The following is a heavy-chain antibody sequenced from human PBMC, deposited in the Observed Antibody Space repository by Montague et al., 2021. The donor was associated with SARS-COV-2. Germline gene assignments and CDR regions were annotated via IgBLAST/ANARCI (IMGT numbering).Heavy chain of an antibody. CDR1: GGSISNRNYY. D-gene: IGHD1-7*01. CDR2: MYYVGXP. V-gene: IGHV4-39*01. J-gene: IGHJ3*01. CDR3: VRGRRGTVFPFSPGAFDF. Sequence: SETLSLTCTVSGGSISNRNYYWGWVRQPGGKGLESFGSMYYVGXPXYXXXXRXRVAISLDTSKSQLSLRLRSVTTTDTAVFYCVRGRRGTVFPFSPGAFDFWGQGTTVTVSS.